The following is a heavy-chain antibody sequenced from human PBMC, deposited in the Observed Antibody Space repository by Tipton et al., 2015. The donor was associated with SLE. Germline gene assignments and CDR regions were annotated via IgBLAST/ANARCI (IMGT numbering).Heavy chain of an antibody. D-gene: IGHD2-2*01. J-gene: IGHJ5*02. CDR2: IYTSGST. CDR1: GGSISSSSYY. CDR3: ARTWVVVPALFDP. Sequence: TLSLTCTVSGGSISSSSYYWGWIRQPPGKGLEWIGRIYTSGSTNYNPSLKSRVTISVDTSKNQFSLKLSSVTAADTAVYYCARTWVVVPALFDPWGQGTLVTVSS. V-gene: IGHV4-61*02.